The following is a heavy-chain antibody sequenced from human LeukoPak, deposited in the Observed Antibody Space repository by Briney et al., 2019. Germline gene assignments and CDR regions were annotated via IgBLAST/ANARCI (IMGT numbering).Heavy chain of an antibody. D-gene: IGHD3-16*01. CDR3: ARELGGWPDY. V-gene: IGHV4-30-2*01. CDR1: GGSISSGGYY. CDR2: IYHSGST. Sequence: SETLSLTCTVSGGSISSGGYYWSWIRQPPGKGLEWIGYIYHSGSTYYNPSLKSRVTMSVDRSKNQFSLKLSSVTAADTAVYYCARELGGWPDYWGQGTLVTVSS. J-gene: IGHJ4*02.